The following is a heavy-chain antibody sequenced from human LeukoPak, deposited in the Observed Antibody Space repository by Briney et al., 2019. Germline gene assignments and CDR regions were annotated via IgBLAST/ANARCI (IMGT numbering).Heavy chain of an antibody. D-gene: IGHD2-21*02. J-gene: IGHJ4*02. CDR2: ISGYNTYT. CDR3: AREPTYCGGDCYSIPFDY. CDR1: NNTLSNNG. Sequence: ASVKVSCKASNNTLSNNGITWVRQAPGQGLEWMGWISGYNTYTTYAQKFQDRVTMTKDTSTSTAYMEMRSLRSDDTAVYYCAREPTYCGGDCYSIPFDYWGQGTLVTVSS. V-gene: IGHV1-18*01.